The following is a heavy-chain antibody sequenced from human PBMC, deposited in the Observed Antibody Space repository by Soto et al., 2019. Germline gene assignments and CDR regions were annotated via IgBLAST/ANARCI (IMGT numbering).Heavy chain of an antibody. D-gene: IGHD6-13*01. Sequence: QVLLVQSGAEVKKPGASVQISCKASGYTFTTYDMHWVRQAPGQRLEWMGSINANNGNPKYSQRFQGRATFTRDTSATTCDMDLSSLISEDTAVYYCVVSRGWWAFHDWGQGPLVTASS. V-gene: IGHV1-3*01. CDR2: INANNGNP. CDR1: GYTFTTYD. CDR3: VVSRGWWAFHD. J-gene: IGHJ4*02.